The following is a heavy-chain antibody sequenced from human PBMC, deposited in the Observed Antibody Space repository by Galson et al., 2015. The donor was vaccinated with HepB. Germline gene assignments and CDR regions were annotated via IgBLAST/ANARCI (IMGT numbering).Heavy chain of an antibody. CDR1: GFTFSTHA. CDR2: MSGSGGST. CDR3: AKGMSRVTRNYFDS. D-gene: IGHD3-10*01. V-gene: IGHV3-23*01. J-gene: IGHJ4*02. Sequence: SLRLSCAASGFTFSTHAMSWVRQPPGKGLEWVSGMSGSGGSTFYEDSVQGRFTISRDNSKKMLFLQMTGPRDDDTAVYFCAKGMSRVTRNYFDSWGQGTLVIVSS.